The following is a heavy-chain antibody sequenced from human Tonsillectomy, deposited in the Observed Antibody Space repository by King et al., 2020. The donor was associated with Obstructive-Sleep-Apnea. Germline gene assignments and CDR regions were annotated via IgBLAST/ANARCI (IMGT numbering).Heavy chain of an antibody. D-gene: IGHD5-18*01. Sequence: QLVQSGGDLVQPGGSLRLSCTTSGFTFSSYWMTWVRQAPGKGLEWVANIKQDGSEKYYVDSVKGRFTISRDNARNSFYLQMDSLRAEDTAMYYCARIWLRSFDYWGQGTLVTVSS. CDR3: ARIWLRSFDY. V-gene: IGHV3-7*03. CDR1: GFTFSSYW. J-gene: IGHJ4*02. CDR2: IKQDGSEK.